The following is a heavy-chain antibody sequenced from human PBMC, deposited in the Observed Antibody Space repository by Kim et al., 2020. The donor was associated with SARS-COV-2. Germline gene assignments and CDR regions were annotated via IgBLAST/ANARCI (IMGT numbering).Heavy chain of an antibody. V-gene: IGHV3-21*01. J-gene: IGHJ6*02. CDR1: GFTFSSYS. CDR2: ISSSSSYI. Sequence: GGSLRLSCAASGFTFSSYSMNWVRQAPGKGLEWVSSISSSSSYIYYADSVKGRFTISRDNAKNSLYLQMNSLRAEDTAVYYCITMVRGVIIPKGGMDVWGQGTTVTVSS. D-gene: IGHD3-10*01. CDR3: ITMVRGVIIPKGGMDV.